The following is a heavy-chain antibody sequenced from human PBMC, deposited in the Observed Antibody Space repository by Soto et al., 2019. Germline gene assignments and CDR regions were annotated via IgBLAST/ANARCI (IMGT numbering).Heavy chain of an antibody. CDR2: ISSSSNTI. D-gene: IGHD4-17*01. V-gene: IGHV3-48*01. J-gene: IGHJ4*02. CDR3: ARVSGAVTTSDY. Sequence: GGSLRLSCAASGFTFSTYGMNWVRQAPGKGLEWVSYISSSSNTICYADSVKGRFTISRDNAKNSLSLQMNSLRAEDTAVYYCARVSGAVTTSDYWGQGTLVTVSS. CDR1: GFTFSTYG.